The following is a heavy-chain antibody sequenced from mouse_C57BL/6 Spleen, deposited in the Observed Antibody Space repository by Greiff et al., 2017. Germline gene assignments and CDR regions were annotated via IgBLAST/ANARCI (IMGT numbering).Heavy chain of an antibody. CDR3: AGDYDGGWYFDV. J-gene: IGHJ1*03. CDR1: GYAFSSSW. D-gene: IGHD2-4*01. CDR2: IYPGDGDT. V-gene: IGHV1-82*01. Sequence: VQLQQSGPELVKPGASVKISCKASGYAFSSSWMNWVKQRPGKGLEWIGRIYPGDGDTNYNGKFKGKATLTADKSSSTAYMQLSSLTSEDSAVYFCAGDYDGGWYFDVWGTGTTVTVSS.